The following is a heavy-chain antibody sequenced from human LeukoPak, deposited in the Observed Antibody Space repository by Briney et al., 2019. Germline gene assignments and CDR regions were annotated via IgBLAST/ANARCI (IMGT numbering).Heavy chain of an antibody. CDR3: ARDLSVGAKPDLGFDY. CDR2: ISSSSTYI. V-gene: IGHV3-21*01. J-gene: IGHJ4*02. Sequence: GGSLRLSCAASGFTFSSYSMNWVRQTPGKGLEGVSSISSSSTYIYYADSLKGRFTISRDNAKNSLYLQMNSLRAEDTAVYFCARDLSVGAKPDLGFDYWGQGTLVTVSS. D-gene: IGHD1-26*01. CDR1: GFTFSSYS.